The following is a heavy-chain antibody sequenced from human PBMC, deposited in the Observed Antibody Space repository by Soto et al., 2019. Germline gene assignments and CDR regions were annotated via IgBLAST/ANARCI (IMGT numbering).Heavy chain of an antibody. CDR3: AKARAQYYDFWSGYPVDY. J-gene: IGHJ4*02. Sequence: PGGSLRLSCAASGFTVSSNYMSWVRQAPGKGLEWVSVIYSGGSTYYADSVKGRFTISRDNSKDTLYLQMNSLRAEDTAVYYCAKARAQYYDFWSGYPVDYWGQGTLVTSPQ. CDR2: IYSGGST. CDR1: GFTVSSNY. V-gene: IGHV3-66*01. D-gene: IGHD3-3*01.